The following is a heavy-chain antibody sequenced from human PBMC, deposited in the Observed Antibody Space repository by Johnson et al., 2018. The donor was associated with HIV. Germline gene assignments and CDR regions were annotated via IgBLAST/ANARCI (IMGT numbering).Heavy chain of an antibody. CDR2: IWYDGNNK. D-gene: IGHD1-26*01. CDR1: GFTFSFYG. J-gene: IGHJ3*02. Sequence: QVQLVESGGGVVQPGRSLRLSCAASGFTFSFYGMHWVRQAPGKGLEWVAVIWYDGNNKYYADSVKGRFTISRDNSKNTLYPQMNSLRAEDTAVYYCAKDRGSPGIPAAFDIWGQGTMVTVSS. CDR3: AKDRGSPGIPAAFDI. V-gene: IGHV3-33*03.